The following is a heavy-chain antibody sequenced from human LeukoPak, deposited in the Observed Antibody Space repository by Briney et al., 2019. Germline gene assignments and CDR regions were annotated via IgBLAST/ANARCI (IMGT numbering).Heavy chain of an antibody. CDR3: TRGFRGVVVVAATGSNSDVFDI. J-gene: IGHJ3*02. CDR2: MNPNSGNT. V-gene: IGHV1-8*02. CDR1: GYTFTSYG. D-gene: IGHD2-15*01. Sequence: ASVKVSYKASGYTFTSYGINWVRQATGQGPEWMGWMNPNSGNTGYAQKFQGRVTMTRNTSISTAYMELSSLRSEDTAVYYCTRGFRGVVVVAATGSNSDVFDIWGQGKMVTVSS.